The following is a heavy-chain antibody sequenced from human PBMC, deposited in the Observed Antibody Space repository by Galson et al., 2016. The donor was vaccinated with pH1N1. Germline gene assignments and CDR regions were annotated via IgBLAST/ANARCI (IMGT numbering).Heavy chain of an antibody. V-gene: IGHV4-4*02. CDR2: IYQRGNT. J-gene: IGHJ6*02. Sequence: ETLSLTCAVSGGSISIINWWSWVRQPPGKGLEWIGEIYQRGNTNYNPSLKSRVTISLDNSKNQFSLRLSSVTAADTAVYYCVGGGYSYDLDYHFGMDVWGQGTTVTVSS. CDR1: GGSISIINW. CDR3: VGGGYSYDLDYHFGMDV. D-gene: IGHD5-18*01.